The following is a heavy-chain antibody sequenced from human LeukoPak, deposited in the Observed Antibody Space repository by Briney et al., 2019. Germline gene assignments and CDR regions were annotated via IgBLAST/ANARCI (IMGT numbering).Heavy chain of an antibody. J-gene: IGHJ4*02. V-gene: IGHV3-53*01. Sequence: GGSLRLFCAASGFTVSRNSMTWVRQAPGKGLEWVSILERDGTTYYKDSVEGRFTISRDNSKNTVYLQMNSLRAGDTAVYYCARGSGYDYFDYWGQGTLVTVSS. CDR2: LERDGTT. D-gene: IGHD5-12*01. CDR1: GFTVSRNS. CDR3: ARGSGYDYFDY.